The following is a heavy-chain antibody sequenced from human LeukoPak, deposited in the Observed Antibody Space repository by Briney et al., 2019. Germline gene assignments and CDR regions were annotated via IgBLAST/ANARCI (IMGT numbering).Heavy chain of an antibody. CDR3: AKDAVMDV. Sequence: GGSLRLSCAASGFTFSSYWMHWVRHTPGKGLVWVSRIKGDGSSTSYADSVKGRFTISRDNSKNTLYLQMNSLRAEDTAVYYCAKDAVMDVWGQGTTVTVSS. CDR2: IKGDGSST. CDR1: GFTFSSYW. J-gene: IGHJ6*02. V-gene: IGHV3-74*01.